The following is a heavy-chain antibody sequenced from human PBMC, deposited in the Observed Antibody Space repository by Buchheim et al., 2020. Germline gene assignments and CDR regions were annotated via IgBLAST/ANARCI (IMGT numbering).Heavy chain of an antibody. CDR3: ARLDLVTGRAY. CDR2: MYSVGTT. CDR1: GFSVGNNY. V-gene: IGHV3-66*04. J-gene: IGHJ4*02. Sequence: EVQLVESGGGLVQPGGSLRLSCAVSGFSVGNNYMSWVRQAPGKGLEWVSLMYSVGTTFDADSVKGRFTISRDTFKNTVYLQMNTLRAEDTALYYCARLDLVTGRAYWGQGTL. D-gene: IGHD3-9*01.